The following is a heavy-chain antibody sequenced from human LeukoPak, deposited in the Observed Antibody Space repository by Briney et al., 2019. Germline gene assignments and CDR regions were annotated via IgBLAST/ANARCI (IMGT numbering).Heavy chain of an antibody. CDR2: ISSSSSYI. D-gene: IGHD3-16*02. CDR3: ARAKAGLYPSEYFQH. Sequence: PGGSLRLSCAASGFTFSSYSMNWVRQAPGKGLEWVSSISSSSSYIYYADSVKGRFTIYRDNAKNSLYLQMNSLRAEDTAVYYCARAKAGLYPSEYFQHWGQGTLVTVSS. V-gene: IGHV3-21*01. CDR1: GFTFSSYS. J-gene: IGHJ1*01.